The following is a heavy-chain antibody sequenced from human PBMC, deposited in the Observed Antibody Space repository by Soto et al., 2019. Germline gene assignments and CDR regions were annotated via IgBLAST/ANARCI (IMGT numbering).Heavy chain of an antibody. CDR1: GFTFSSYS. D-gene: IGHD6-6*01. CDR3: ARVDSSTWYSFDK. V-gene: IGHV3-48*02. J-gene: IGHJ4*02. Sequence: EVQLVESGGGLVQPGGSLRLSCAASGFTFSSYSMSWVRQAPGKGLEWISYISSDTAGVFYADSVKGRFTISRDNAKNSLHLHMDSLRHEDTAVYYCARVDSSTWYSFDKWGQGTLVTVSS. CDR2: ISSDTAGV.